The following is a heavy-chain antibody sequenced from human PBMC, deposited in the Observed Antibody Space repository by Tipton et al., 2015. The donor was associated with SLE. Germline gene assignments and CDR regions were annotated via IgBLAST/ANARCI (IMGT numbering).Heavy chain of an antibody. CDR2: IYYSGST. CDR3: ARGLDYGDSPFDY. Sequence: TLSLTCTVSGGSISSHYWSWIRQPPGKGLEWIGYIYYSGSTNYNPSLKSRVTISVDTSKNQFSLKLSPVTAADTAVYYCARGLDYGDSPFDYWGQGTLVTVSS. CDR1: GGSISSHY. D-gene: IGHD4-17*01. J-gene: IGHJ4*02. V-gene: IGHV4-59*11.